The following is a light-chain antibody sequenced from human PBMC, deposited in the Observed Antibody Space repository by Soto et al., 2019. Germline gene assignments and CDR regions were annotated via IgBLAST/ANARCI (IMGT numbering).Light chain of an antibody. Sequence: DIQMTQSPSSLSASVGDRVTITCRASQSISSNLNWYQQKPGKAPKLLIYAASSRATGIPDRFSGSGSGTDFTLTISRLEPEDSAVYYCQQHGTTFGQGTKVDIK. CDR1: QSISSN. V-gene: IGKV1-39*01. CDR2: AAS. J-gene: IGKJ1*01. CDR3: QQHGTT.